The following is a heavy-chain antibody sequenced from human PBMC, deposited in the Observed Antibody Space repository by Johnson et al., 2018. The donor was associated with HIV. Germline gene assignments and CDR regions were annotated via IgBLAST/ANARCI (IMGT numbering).Heavy chain of an antibody. CDR2: IYSGGTT. D-gene: IGHD5-24*01. Sequence: VQLVESGGGVVQPGRSLRLSCAASGFTFSSYAMHWVRQAPGKGLEWVSVIYSGGTTYYADSVNGRFTISRDNSKNTLFLQMNSLRADDTALYYCARACRDGYTCDAFDIWGQGTMVTVSS. CDR1: GFTFSSYA. CDR3: ARACRDGYTCDAFDI. J-gene: IGHJ3*02. V-gene: IGHV3-66*01.